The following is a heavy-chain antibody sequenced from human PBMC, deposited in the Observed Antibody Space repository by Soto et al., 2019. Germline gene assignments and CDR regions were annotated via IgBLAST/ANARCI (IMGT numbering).Heavy chain of an antibody. CDR1: GGSFSGYY. CDR2: INHSGST. Sequence: SQTLSLTCAVYGGSFSGYYWSWIRQPPGKGLEGIGEINHSGSTNYNPSLKSRVTISVDTSKNQFSLKLSSVTAADTAVYYCARGRDGTDYWGQGTLVTVSS. CDR3: ARGRDGTDY. V-gene: IGHV4-34*01. J-gene: IGHJ4*02. D-gene: IGHD6-13*01.